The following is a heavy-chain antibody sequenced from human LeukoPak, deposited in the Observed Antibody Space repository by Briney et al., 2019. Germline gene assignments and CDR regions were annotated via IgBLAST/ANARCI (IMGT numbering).Heavy chain of an antibody. CDR2: ISYDGSNK. CDR1: GFTFSSYA. CDR3: AAPQSAGVLRYLGYYFDY. V-gene: IGHV3-30-3*01. D-gene: IGHD3-9*01. Sequence: GGSLRLSCAASGFTFSSYAMHWVRQAPGKGLEWVAVISYDGSNKYYADSVKGRFTISRDNSKNTLYLQMNSLRAEDTAVYYCAAPQSAGVLRYLGYYFDYWGQGTLVTVSS. J-gene: IGHJ4*02.